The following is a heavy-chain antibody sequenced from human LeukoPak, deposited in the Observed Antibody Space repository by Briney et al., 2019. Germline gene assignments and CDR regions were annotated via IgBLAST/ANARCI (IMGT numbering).Heavy chain of an antibody. CDR2: INHSGST. CDR3: ARVLEGSSGQHWYFDL. Sequence: SETLSLTCAVYGGSFSGYYWSWIRQPPGKGLEWIGEINHSGSTNYNPSLKSRVTISVDTSKKQFSLRLSSVTAADTAVYYCARVLEGSSGQHWYFDLWGRGTLVTVSS. J-gene: IGHJ2*01. D-gene: IGHD6-19*01. CDR1: GGSFSGYY. V-gene: IGHV4-34*01.